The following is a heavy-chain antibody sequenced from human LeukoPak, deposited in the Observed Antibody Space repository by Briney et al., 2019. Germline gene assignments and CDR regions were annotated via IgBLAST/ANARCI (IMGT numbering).Heavy chain of an antibody. V-gene: IGHV3-23*01. J-gene: IGHJ4*02. CDR3: AKDEAFEVVSAAIDY. CDR1: GFTFSSYA. CDR2: ISGSGGST. D-gene: IGHD2-2*01. Sequence: GGSLRLSCAASGFTFSSYAMSWVRQAPGKGLEWVSAISGSGGSTYCADSVKGRFTISRDNSKNTLYLQMNSLRAEDTAVYYCAKDEAFEVVSAAIDYWGQGTLVTVSS.